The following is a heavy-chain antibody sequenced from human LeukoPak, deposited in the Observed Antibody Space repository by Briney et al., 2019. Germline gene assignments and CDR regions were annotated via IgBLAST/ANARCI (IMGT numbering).Heavy chain of an antibody. Sequence: GGSLRLSCAASAITFSTYAMSWVRQAPGKGLECVSVISGGAGSTYYADSVKGRFTISRDNAKNTLYLQMSSQRVEDTAVYYCARSGITMVGGASIGLLTFDIWGPGTMVTVSP. D-gene: IGHD3-10*01. CDR2: ISGGAGST. V-gene: IGHV3-23*01. J-gene: IGHJ3*02. CDR1: AITFSTYA. CDR3: ARSGITMVGGASIGLLTFDI.